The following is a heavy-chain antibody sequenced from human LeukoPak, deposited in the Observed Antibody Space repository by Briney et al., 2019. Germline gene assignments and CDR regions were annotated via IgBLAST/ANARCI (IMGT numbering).Heavy chain of an antibody. Sequence: GASVKVSCKASGYTFTGYAISWVRQAPGQGLEWMGWVSAYNGNTNYAQKLQGRVTMTTDTSTSTAYMELRSLRSDDTAVYYCARDGPEDVNWFDPWGQGTLVTVSS. CDR2: VSAYNGNT. CDR3: ARDGPEDVNWFDP. CDR1: GYTFTGYA. V-gene: IGHV1-18*01. J-gene: IGHJ5*02.